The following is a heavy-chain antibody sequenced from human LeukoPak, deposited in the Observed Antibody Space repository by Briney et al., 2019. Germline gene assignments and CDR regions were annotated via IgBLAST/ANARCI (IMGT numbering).Heavy chain of an antibody. Sequence: SVKVSCKASGGTFSSYAISWVRQAPGQGLEWMGRIIPILGIANYAQKFQGRVTITADKSTSTAYMELSSLRSGDTAVYYCARDNKVAATFDYWGQGTLVTVSS. D-gene: IGHD2-15*01. CDR3: ARDNKVAATFDY. J-gene: IGHJ4*02. V-gene: IGHV1-69*04. CDR1: GGTFSSYA. CDR2: IIPILGIA.